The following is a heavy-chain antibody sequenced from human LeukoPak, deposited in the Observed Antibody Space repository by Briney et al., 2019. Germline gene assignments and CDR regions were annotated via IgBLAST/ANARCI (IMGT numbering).Heavy chain of an antibody. CDR2: INHSGST. Sequence: SETLSLTCTVSGGSISSYYWSWIRQPPGKGLEWIGEINHSGSTNYNPSLKSRVTISVDTSKNQFSLKLSSVTPEDTAVYYCARGRDREMATDYWGQGTLVTVSP. D-gene: IGHD5-12*01. CDR1: GGSISSYY. V-gene: IGHV4-34*01. J-gene: IGHJ4*02. CDR3: ARGRDREMATDY.